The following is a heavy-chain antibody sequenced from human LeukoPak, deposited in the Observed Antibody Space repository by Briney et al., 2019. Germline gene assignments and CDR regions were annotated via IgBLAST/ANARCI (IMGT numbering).Heavy chain of an antibody. J-gene: IGHJ4*02. CDR1: GGSISSYY. V-gene: IGHV4-59*08. D-gene: IGHD5/OR15-5a*01. Sequence: SETPSLTCTVSGGSISSYYWSWIRQPPGKGLEWTGYIYYSGSTNYNPSLKSRVTISVDTSKNQFSLKLSSVTAADTAVYYCARHVSKGLDYWGQGTLVTVSS. CDR3: ARHVSKGLDY. CDR2: IYYSGST.